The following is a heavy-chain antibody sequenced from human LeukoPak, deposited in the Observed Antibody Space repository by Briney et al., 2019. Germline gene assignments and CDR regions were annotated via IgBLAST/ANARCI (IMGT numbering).Heavy chain of an antibody. CDR3: ARVGLLWFGDLDY. J-gene: IGHJ4*02. CDR1: GSTFSSYW. Sequence: GGSLRLSCAASGSTFSSYWMHWVRQAPGKGLVWVSRINSDGSSTSYADSVKGRFTISRDNAKNTLYLQMNSLRAEDTAVYYCARVGLLWFGDLDYWGQGTLVTVSS. CDR2: INSDGSST. V-gene: IGHV3-74*01. D-gene: IGHD3-10*01.